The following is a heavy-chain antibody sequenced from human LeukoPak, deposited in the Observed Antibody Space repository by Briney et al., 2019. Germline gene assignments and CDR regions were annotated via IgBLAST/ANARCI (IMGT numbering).Heavy chain of an antibody. Sequence: GGSLRLSCAASGFTFSSYGMHWVRQAPGKGLEWVAFIRYDGSNKYYADSVKGRFTISRDNSKNTLYLQMNSLRAEDTAVYYCAKDRGRWDPTYYMDVWGKGTTVTVSS. CDR3: AKDRGRWDPTYYMDV. CDR2: IRYDGSNK. D-gene: IGHD4-23*01. CDR1: GFTFSSYG. J-gene: IGHJ6*03. V-gene: IGHV3-30*02.